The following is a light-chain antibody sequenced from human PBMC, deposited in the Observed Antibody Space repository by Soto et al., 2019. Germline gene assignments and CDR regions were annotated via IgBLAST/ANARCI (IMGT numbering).Light chain of an antibody. CDR3: QQSYIVPRT. CDR2: AAS. Sequence: DIQLNQSPSSLSTSIGETVSITCRASQRISTYLNWYQQKPGKAPKILIYAASSLQSGVPSRFSGSGSGTDFTLTITSLQPEDFATYYCQQSYIVPRTFGQGTKVEIQ. CDR1: QRISTY. J-gene: IGKJ1*01. V-gene: IGKV1-39*01.